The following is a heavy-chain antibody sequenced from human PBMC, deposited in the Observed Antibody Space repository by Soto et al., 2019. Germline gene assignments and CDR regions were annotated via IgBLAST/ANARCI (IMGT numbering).Heavy chain of an antibody. D-gene: IGHD6-19*01. Sequence: QVQLVQSGAEVKKPGASVKVSCKASGYTFTSYGISWVRQAPGQGLEGMGWISAYNGNTNYAQKLQGRFTMTTDTSTSTAHMERRSLRSDDTAVYYCARAARAVADIEYLQHWGHGTLVTVSS. CDR2: ISAYNGNT. CDR1: GYTFTSYG. CDR3: ARAARAVADIEYLQH. J-gene: IGHJ1*01. V-gene: IGHV1-18*01.